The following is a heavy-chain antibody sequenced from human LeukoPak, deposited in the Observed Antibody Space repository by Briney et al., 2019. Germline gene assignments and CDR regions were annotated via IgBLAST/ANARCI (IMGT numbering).Heavy chain of an antibody. V-gene: IGHV3-33*01. CDR3: ATANYYDSSGYYYFDY. Sequence: GGSLRLSCAASGFTFSSYGMHWVRQAPGKGLAWVAVIWYDGSNKYYADSVKGRFTISRDNSKNTLYLQMNSLRAEDTAVYYCATANYYDSSGYYYFDYWGQGTLVTVSS. CDR2: IWYDGSNK. CDR1: GFTFSSYG. D-gene: IGHD3-22*01. J-gene: IGHJ4*02.